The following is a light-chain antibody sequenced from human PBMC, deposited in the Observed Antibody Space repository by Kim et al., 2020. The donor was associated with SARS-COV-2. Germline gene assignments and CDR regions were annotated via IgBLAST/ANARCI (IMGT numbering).Light chain of an antibody. CDR2: EVS. CDR3: SSYAGSNNLV. Sequence: GQSVTMSCTGTSSDVGGYNYVSWYQQHPGRAPKLMFYEVSKRPSGVPDRFSGSKSGNTASLTVSGLQAEDEADYYCSSYAGSNNLVFGGGTQLTVL. CDR1: SSDVGGYNY. J-gene: IGLJ2*01. V-gene: IGLV2-8*01.